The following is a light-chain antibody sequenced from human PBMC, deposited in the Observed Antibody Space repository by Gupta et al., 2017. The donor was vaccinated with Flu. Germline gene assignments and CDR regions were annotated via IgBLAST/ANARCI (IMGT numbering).Light chain of an antibody. J-gene: IGLJ3*02. CDR2: SDD. CDR1: ISNIGSND. V-gene: IGLV1-44*01. CDR3: AAWDDSLNGHWV. Sequence: VTISCSGSISNIGSNDVHWYQQLPGTAPNLLIFSDDQRPSRVPDRFSGSKSGTSASLAISGLQSEDEADYYCAAWDDSLNGHWVFGGGTKLTVL.